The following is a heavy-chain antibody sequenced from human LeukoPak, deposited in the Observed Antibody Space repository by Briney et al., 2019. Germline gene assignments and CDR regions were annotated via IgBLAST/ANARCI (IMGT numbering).Heavy chain of an antibody. Sequence: ASVKVSCKASGYTFTSYGISWVRQAPGQGLEWMGWISAYNGNANYAQKLQGRVTMTTDTSTSTAYMELRSLRSDDTAVYYCARRGDGADLNWFDPWGQGTLVTVSS. CDR3: ARRGDGADLNWFDP. D-gene: IGHD4/OR15-4a*01. CDR1: GYTFTSYG. J-gene: IGHJ5*02. CDR2: ISAYNGNA. V-gene: IGHV1-18*01.